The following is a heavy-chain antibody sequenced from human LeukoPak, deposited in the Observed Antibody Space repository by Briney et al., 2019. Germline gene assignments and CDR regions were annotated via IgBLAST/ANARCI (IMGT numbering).Heavy chain of an antibody. V-gene: IGHV1-18*01. J-gene: IGHJ5*02. D-gene: IGHD3-22*01. CDR3: AMGAYYYDSSGYYDWFDP. CDR2: ISAYNGNT. Sequence: ASVKVSCKASGYSFTTYGISWVRQAPGQGLEWMGWISAYNGNTNYAQKLQGRVTMTTDTSTSTAYMELSSLRSEDTAVYYCAMGAYYYDSSGYYDWFDPWGQGTLVTVSS. CDR1: GYSFTTYG.